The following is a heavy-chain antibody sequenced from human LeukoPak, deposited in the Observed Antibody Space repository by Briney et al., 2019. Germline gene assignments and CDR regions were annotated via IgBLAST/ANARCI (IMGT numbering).Heavy chain of an antibody. CDR2: IDPSGST. Sequence: SETLSLTCDVSGYSISSGYHWGWVRQPPGEGLEWIGSIDPSGSTNYNPFLKSRVTISVDTSKNQFSLRLNSVTAADTAVYYCATLLTGGVDYWGQGTLVTVSS. CDR3: ATLLTGGVDY. V-gene: IGHV4-38-2*01. D-gene: IGHD1-14*01. J-gene: IGHJ4*02. CDR1: GYSISSGYH.